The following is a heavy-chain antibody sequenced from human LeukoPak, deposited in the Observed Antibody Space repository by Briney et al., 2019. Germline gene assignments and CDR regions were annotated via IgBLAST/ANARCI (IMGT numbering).Heavy chain of an antibody. J-gene: IGHJ4*02. D-gene: IGHD1-26*01. V-gene: IGHV2-5*01. CDR2: IYWNDDK. CDR1: GFSLSTSGVG. CDR3: AHRGSGSYAFDY. Sequence: SGPTLVKPTQTLTLTCTFSGFSLSTSGVGVGRIRQPPGKALEWLALIYWNDDKRYSPSLKSRLTITKDTSKNQVVLTMTNMDPVDTATYYCAHRGSGSYAFDYWGQGTLVTVSS.